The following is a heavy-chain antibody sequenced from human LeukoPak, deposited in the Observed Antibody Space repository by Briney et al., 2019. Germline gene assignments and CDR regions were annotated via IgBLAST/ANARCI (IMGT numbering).Heavy chain of an antibody. CDR1: GGSFSGYY. D-gene: IGHD6-19*01. CDR2: INHSGST. J-gene: IGHJ4*02. V-gene: IGHV4-34*01. Sequence: PSETLSLTCTVSGGSFSGYYWTWIRQPPGKGLEWIGEINHSGSTKYNPSLKSRVTISVDTSRNQFSLKLTSVTAADTAVYYCTRPYSRGWFAYWGQGTLVTVS. CDR3: TRPYSRGWFAY.